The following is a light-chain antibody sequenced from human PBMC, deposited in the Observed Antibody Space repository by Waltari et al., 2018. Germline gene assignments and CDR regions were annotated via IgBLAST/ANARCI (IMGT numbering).Light chain of an antibody. Sequence: DIVMTQSPDSLAVSLGERATINCKSSQSVLYSSNNKNYLAWYQQKPGQPPKVVFYWASTRESGVPDRFPGSGSGTDFTLTISSLQAEDVAVYYCQQYYNSPLTFGGGTKVEIK. CDR3: QQYYNSPLT. CDR2: WAS. V-gene: IGKV4-1*01. CDR1: QSVLYSSNNKNY. J-gene: IGKJ4*01.